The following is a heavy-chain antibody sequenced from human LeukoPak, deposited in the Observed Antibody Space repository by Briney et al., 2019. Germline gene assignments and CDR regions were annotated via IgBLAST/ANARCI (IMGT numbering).Heavy chain of an antibody. CDR2: IYYSGST. CDR1: GGSISSYY. D-gene: IGHD3-9*01. CDR3: ARVYYDILTGYPYYYYYGMDV. V-gene: IGHV4-59*01. J-gene: IGHJ6*02. Sequence: SETLSLTCTVSGGSISSYYWSWIRQPPGKGLEWIGYIYYSGSTNYNPSLKSRVTISVDTSKNQFSLKLSSVTAADTAVYYCARVYYDILTGYPYYYYYGMDVWGQGTTVTISS.